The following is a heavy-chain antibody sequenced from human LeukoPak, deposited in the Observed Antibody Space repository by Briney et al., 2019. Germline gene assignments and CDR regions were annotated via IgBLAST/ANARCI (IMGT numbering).Heavy chain of an antibody. D-gene: IGHD4-17*01. CDR2: IRYDGSNK. J-gene: IGHJ4*02. V-gene: IGHV3-30*02. Sequence: SGGSLRLSCAASGFTFSSYGMHWVRQAPGKGLEWVAFIRYDGSNKYYADSVKGRFTISRDNAKNSLYLQMNSLRAEDTAVYYCARPDYGVPLFDYWGQGTLVTVSS. CDR1: GFTFSSYG. CDR3: ARPDYGVPLFDY.